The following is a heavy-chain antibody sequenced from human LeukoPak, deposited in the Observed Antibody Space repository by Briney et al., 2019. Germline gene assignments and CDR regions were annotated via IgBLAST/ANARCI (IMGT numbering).Heavy chain of an antibody. D-gene: IGHD3-10*01. J-gene: IGHJ4*02. CDR2: IGSSGTTI. CDR1: GFIFSSHS. Sequence: GGSLRLSCAASGFIFSSHSMNWVRQAPGKGLEWVSYIGSSGTTIYYADSVKGRFTISRDNAKNSLYLQMNSLRDEDTAVYYCARARITLVDFDYWGQGTLVTVSS. V-gene: IGHV3-48*02. CDR3: ARARITLVDFDY.